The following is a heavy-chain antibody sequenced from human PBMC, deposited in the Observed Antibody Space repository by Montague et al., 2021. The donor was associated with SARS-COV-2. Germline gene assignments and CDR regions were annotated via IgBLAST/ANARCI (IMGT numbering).Heavy chain of an antibody. J-gene: IGHJ5*02. CDR3: ARERAGVGGSGSCYYGWFDP. CDR1: GGSIGSHY. V-gene: IGHV4-59*11. D-gene: IGHD3-10*01. Sequence: SETLSLTCTVSGGSIGSHYWSWIRQPPGKGLEWIGYIYYSGSTNYNPSLKSRVTISVDTSKNQFSLKLSSVTAADTAVYYCARERAGVGGSGSCYYGWFDPWGQGTLVTVSS. CDR2: IYYSGST.